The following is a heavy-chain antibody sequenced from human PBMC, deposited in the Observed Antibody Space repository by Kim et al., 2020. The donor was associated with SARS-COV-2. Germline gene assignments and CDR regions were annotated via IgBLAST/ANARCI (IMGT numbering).Heavy chain of an antibody. CDR3: CGCGGDCYNWFDP. J-gene: IGHJ5*02. CDR2: IWYDGSNK. CDR1: GFTFSSYG. Sequence: GGSLRLSCAASGFTFSSYGMHWVRQAPGKGLEWVAVIWYDGSNKYYADSVKGRFTISRDNSKNTLYLQMNSLRAEDTAVYYCCGCGGDCYNWFDPWGQGTLVTVSS. V-gene: IGHV3-33*01. D-gene: IGHD2-21*02.